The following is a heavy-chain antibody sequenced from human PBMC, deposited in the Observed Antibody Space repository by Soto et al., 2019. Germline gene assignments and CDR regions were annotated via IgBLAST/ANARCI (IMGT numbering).Heavy chain of an antibody. CDR3: ASRYCSGGSCYTPAYGMDV. CDR2: ISYDGSNK. CDR1: GFTFSSYA. Sequence: PGGSLRLSCAASGFTFSSYAMHWVRQAPGKGLEWVAVISYDGSNKYYADSVKGRFTISRDNSKNTLYLQMNSLRAEDTAVYYCASRYCSGGSCYTPAYGMDVWGQGTTVTVSS. V-gene: IGHV3-30-3*01. J-gene: IGHJ6*02. D-gene: IGHD2-15*01.